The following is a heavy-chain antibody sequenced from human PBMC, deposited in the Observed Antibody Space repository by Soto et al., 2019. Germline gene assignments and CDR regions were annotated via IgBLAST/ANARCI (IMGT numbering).Heavy chain of an antibody. CDR2: IYYTAST. CDR1: GGSINNANYF. V-gene: IGHV4-39*01. J-gene: IGHJ6*03. Sequence: SETLSLTCTVSGGSINNANYFWGWIRQPPGKGLEWIGTIYYTASTYYNPSLKSRVTISVDTSKNQFSLKLTSVTAADTAVYYCARHRLISYYYYYMDVWGKGTTVTVSS. CDR3: ARHRLISYYYYYMDV. D-gene: IGHD3-16*01.